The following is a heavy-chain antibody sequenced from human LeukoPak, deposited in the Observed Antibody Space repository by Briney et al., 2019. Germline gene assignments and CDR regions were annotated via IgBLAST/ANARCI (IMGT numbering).Heavy chain of an antibody. D-gene: IGHD5-12*01. CDR3: ARGVQYSGYDWEGVEFVY. CDR1: GFTVSSNY. CDR2: IYSGGST. V-gene: IGHV3-53*01. J-gene: IGHJ4*02. Sequence: GGSLRLSCAASGFTVSSNYMSWVRQAPGKGLEWVSVIYSGGSTYYADSVKGRFTISRDNSKNTLYLQMNSLRAEDTAVYYCARGVQYSGYDWEGVEFVYWGQGTLVTVSS.